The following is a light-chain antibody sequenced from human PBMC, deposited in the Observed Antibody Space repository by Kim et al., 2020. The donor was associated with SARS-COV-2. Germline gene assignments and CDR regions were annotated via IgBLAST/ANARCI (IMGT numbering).Light chain of an antibody. CDR2: KAS. J-gene: IGKJ2*01. Sequence: DIQMTQSPSTLSASVGDRVSIACRASQTISSWLAWYQQKPGKAPKLLAYKASTLETGVPSTFSASGSGTEFTLTISSLQPDDFATYYCQQYISYPYTFGQGTKLEI. CDR1: QTISSW. V-gene: IGKV1-5*03. CDR3: QQYISYPYT.